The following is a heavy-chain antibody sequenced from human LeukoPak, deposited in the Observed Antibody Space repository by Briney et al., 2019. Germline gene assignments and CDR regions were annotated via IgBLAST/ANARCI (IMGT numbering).Heavy chain of an antibody. CDR2: TYYRSKWYK. CDR3: ARVKWRGPTSSGWLDY. CDR1: GDSVSSNSVA. J-gene: IGHJ4*02. Sequence: SQTLSLTCAISGDSVSSNSVAWNWIRQSPSRGLEWLGRTYYRSKWYKDFALSMKSRITINPDTSKNQFSLQLNSVTPEDTAVYYCARVKWRGPTSSGWLDYWGQGTLVTVSS. D-gene: IGHD6-19*01. V-gene: IGHV6-1*01.